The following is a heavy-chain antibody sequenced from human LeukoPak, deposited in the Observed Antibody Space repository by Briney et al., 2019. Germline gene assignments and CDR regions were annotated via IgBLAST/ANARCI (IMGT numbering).Heavy chain of an antibody. D-gene: IGHD3-3*01. Sequence: ETLSLTCTVSGGSISSYCWNWIRQPPGKGLEWIGYIFYGSTNYNPSLKSRVTISVDTSKNQFSLKLSSVTAADTAVYYCVRSDDFWSGYYGYWGQGTLVTVSS. CDR1: GGSISSYC. CDR3: VRSDDFWSGYYGY. J-gene: IGHJ4*02. CDR2: IFYGST. V-gene: IGHV4-59*01.